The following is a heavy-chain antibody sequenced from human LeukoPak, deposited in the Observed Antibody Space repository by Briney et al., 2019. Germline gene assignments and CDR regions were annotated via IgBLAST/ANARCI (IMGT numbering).Heavy chain of an antibody. J-gene: IGHJ4*02. V-gene: IGHV3-23*01. Sequence: GGSLRLSCAASGFTFSSSAMSWVRQAPGKGLEWVSAISNNGGYTYYADSVQGRFTISRDNSKSTLCLQMNSLRAADTAVYYCAKQLGYCSDGSCYFPYWGQGTLVTVSS. CDR1: GFTFSSSA. CDR3: AKQLGYCSDGSCYFPY. D-gene: IGHD2-15*01. CDR2: ISNNGGYT.